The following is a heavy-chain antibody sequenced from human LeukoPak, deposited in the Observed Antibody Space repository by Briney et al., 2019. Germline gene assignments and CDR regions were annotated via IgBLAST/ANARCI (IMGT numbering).Heavy chain of an antibody. Sequence: GGSLRLSCAASGFTFSSYAMHWVRQAPGQGLEYVSAISSNGGSTYYANSVKGRFTISRDNSKNTLYLQMGSPRAEDMAVYYCARDIVTTVTKGLLNYGMDVWGQGTTVTVSS. CDR1: GFTFSSYA. V-gene: IGHV3-64*01. J-gene: IGHJ6*02. CDR2: ISSNGGST. D-gene: IGHD4-17*01. CDR3: ARDIVTTVTKGLLNYGMDV.